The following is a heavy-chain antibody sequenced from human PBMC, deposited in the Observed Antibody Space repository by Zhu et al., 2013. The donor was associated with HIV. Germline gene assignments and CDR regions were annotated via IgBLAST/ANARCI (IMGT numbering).Heavy chain of an antibody. CDR1: GYTLTELS. CDR2: MNPNSGNT. Sequence: QVQLVQSGAEVKKPGASVKVSCKVSGYTLTELSMHWVRQTPGKGLEWMGWMNPNSGNTGYAQKFQGRVTMTRNTSISTAYMELTSLRSDDTAVYYCVRDRRQWLTLEYWGPGTLVTVSS. J-gene: IGHJ4*02. D-gene: IGHD6-19*01. V-gene: IGHV1-8*01. CDR3: VRDRRQWLTLEY.